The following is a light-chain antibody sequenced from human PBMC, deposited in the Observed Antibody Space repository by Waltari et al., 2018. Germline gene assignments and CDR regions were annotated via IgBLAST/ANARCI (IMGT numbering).Light chain of an antibody. Sequence: PGSPPRFLLNVRSDSTEQRGSGVPSRFSVSKDSSANAALLLISGLQAEDEADYYCMILYNDAVVFGGGTKLTVL. V-gene: IGLV5-45*01. CDR3: MILYNDAVV. J-gene: IGLJ2*01. CDR2: VRSDSTE.